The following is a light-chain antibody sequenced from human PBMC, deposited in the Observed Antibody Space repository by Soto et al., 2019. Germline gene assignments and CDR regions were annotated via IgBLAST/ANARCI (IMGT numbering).Light chain of an antibody. CDR1: QTVSSSC. V-gene: IGKV3-20*01. Sequence: EIVLTQSPGTLSLSPGERATLSCRASQTVSSSCLAWYQQKPGQAPRLLIYGISSRATGIPDRFSGSGSGTDFTLTISRLEPEDSAIYYCQQYGSSPTFGQGTRLEIK. J-gene: IGKJ5*01. CDR3: QQYGSSPT. CDR2: GIS.